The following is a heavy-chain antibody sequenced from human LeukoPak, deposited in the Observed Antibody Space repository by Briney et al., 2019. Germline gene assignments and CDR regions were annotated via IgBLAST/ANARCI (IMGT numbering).Heavy chain of an antibody. Sequence: GGSLRLSCAASGFTFSSYAMHWVRQAPGKGLEWVAVISYDGSNKYYADSVKGRFTISRDNSKNTLYLHMNSLRAEDTAVYYCARFPIRGSSSDYWGQGTLVTVSS. CDR1: GFTFSSYA. D-gene: IGHD3-10*01. V-gene: IGHV3-30*04. CDR2: ISYDGSNK. CDR3: ARFPIRGSSSDY. J-gene: IGHJ4*02.